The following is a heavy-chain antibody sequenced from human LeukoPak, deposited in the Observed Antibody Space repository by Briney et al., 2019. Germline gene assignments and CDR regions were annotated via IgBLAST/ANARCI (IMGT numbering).Heavy chain of an antibody. CDR1: GGSIRSGDYC. D-gene: IGHD3-10*01. CDR3: ARALGFGESTDAYEI. J-gene: IGHJ3*02. V-gene: IGHV4-30-4*01. Sequence: SQTLSLTCTVSGGSIRSGDYCWSWIRQPPGKGLEWIGYIYYSGSTYYNPSLKSRVTISVETSKNQFSLKLSSVTAADTAVYYCARALGFGESTDAYEIWGQGTMVTASS. CDR2: IYYSGST.